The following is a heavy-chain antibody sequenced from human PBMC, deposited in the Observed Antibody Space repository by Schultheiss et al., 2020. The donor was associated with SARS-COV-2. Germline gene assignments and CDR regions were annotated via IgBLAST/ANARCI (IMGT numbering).Heavy chain of an antibody. CDR1: GFTFGDYA. Sequence: GGSLRLSCTASGFTFGDYAMHWVRQAPGKGLEWVSYISSSSSTIYYADSVKGRFTISRDNAKNSLYLQMNSLRAEDTAVYYCARDGGYCSSTSCYSDLDYWGQGTLVTVSS. J-gene: IGHJ4*02. V-gene: IGHV3-48*04. CDR3: ARDGGYCSSTSCYSDLDY. CDR2: ISSSSSTI. D-gene: IGHD2-2*02.